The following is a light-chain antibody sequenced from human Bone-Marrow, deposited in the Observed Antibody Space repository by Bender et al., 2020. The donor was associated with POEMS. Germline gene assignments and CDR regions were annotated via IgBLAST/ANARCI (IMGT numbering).Light chain of an antibody. J-gene: IGLJ3*02. CDR2: EDT. V-gene: IGLV2-14*02. Sequence: QSALTQPASVSGSPGQSITISCTGTRSDVGGYKLVLWYQQHPDKAPKLIIYEDTQRPSGVSDRFSGSKSGNTASLTISGLQAEDEAHYYCSSYTSGSTVFGGGTKLTVL. CDR3: SSYTSGSTV. CDR1: RSDVGGYKL.